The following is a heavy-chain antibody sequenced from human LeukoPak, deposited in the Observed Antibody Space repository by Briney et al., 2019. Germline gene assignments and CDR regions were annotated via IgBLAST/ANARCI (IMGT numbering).Heavy chain of an antibody. Sequence: GRSLRLSCAASGFTFSSYGMHWVRQAPGKGLEWVAVISYDGSNKYYADSVKGRFTISRDNSKNTLYLQMNSLRPEDTAVYYCARAAVTGYFDYWGQGTLVTVSS. J-gene: IGHJ4*02. D-gene: IGHD4-11*01. CDR3: ARAAVTGYFDY. CDR2: ISYDGSNK. CDR1: GFTFSSYG. V-gene: IGHV3-30*03.